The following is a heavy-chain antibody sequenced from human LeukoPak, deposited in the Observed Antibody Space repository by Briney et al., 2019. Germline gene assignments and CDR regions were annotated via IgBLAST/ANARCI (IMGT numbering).Heavy chain of an antibody. Sequence: GGSLRLSCAASGFTFSSYGMHWVRQAPGKGLEWLAVLSYDGSYKYYSDSVKGRFTITRDNSKNTLYLQMNSLRTEDTAVYYCARGAHKRDDYGGFFDYWGQGTLVTVSS. CDR2: LSYDGSYK. V-gene: IGHV3-30*19. CDR1: GFTFSSYG. D-gene: IGHD4-23*01. CDR3: ARGAHKRDDYGGFFDY. J-gene: IGHJ4*02.